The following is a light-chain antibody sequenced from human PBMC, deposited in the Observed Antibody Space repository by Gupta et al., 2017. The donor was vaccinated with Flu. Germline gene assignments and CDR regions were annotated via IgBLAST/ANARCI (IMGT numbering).Light chain of an antibody. V-gene: IGKV1-33*01. CDR3: QQEGNLPMT. Sequence: PSSLYASGGDRGTITGQASQDIRTYLSWYHHKPGKAPKLLICDASTVQTGVPSSFSGSGSGTXFTFTIXSRQPEELGTYYCQQEGNLPMTFGXGTKVEI. CDR1: QDIRTY. CDR2: DAS. J-gene: IGKJ4*01.